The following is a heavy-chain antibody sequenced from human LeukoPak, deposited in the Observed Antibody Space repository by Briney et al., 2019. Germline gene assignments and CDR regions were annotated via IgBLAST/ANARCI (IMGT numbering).Heavy chain of an antibody. J-gene: IGHJ4*02. CDR1: GFTFDDYA. Sequence: SLRLSCAVSGFTFDDYAMHWVRQVPGKGLEWVAGISWNSDTRGYVDSVKGRFTISRDNARNSLYLQMNSLRAEDTALYYCARGSQYNILTGFIVGAMDDFDYWGQGTLVTVSS. D-gene: IGHD3-9*01. V-gene: IGHV3-9*01. CDR3: ARGSQYNILTGFIVGAMDDFDY. CDR2: ISWNSDTR.